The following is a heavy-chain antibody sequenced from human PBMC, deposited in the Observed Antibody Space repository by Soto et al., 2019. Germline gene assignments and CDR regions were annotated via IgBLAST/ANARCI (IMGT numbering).Heavy chain of an antibody. V-gene: IGHV1-2*04. CDR1: GYTFTGYY. J-gene: IGHJ6*02. D-gene: IGHD3-22*01. CDR2: INPNSGGT. CDR3: ARGALVVIPARYGMDV. Sequence: GASVKVSRKASGYTFTGYYMHWVRLAPGQGLEWMGWINPNSGGTNYAQKFQGWVTMTRDTSISTAYLELSRLRSDDTAVYYCARGALVVIPARYGMDVWGQGTTVTVSS.